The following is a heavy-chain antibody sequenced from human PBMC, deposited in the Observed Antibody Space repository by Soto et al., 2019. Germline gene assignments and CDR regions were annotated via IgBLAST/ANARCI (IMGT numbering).Heavy chain of an antibody. Sequence: GGSLRLSCAASGFTFSSYGMHWVRQAPGKGLEWVAVISYDGSNKYYADSVKGRFTISRDNSKNTLYLQMNSLRAEDTAVYYCAKAQSPVVMGNYYYGMDVWGQGTTVTVYS. D-gene: IGHD3-22*01. J-gene: IGHJ6*02. CDR3: AKAQSPVVMGNYYYGMDV. V-gene: IGHV3-30*18. CDR2: ISYDGSNK. CDR1: GFTFSSYG.